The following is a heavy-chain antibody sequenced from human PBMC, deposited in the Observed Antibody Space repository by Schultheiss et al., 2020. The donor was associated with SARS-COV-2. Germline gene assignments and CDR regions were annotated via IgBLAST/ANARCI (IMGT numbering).Heavy chain of an antibody. D-gene: IGHD4-11*01. V-gene: IGHV3-23*01. Sequence: GGSLRLSCAASGFTFSSYGMHWVRQAPGKGLEWVSAISGSGGSTYYADSVKGRFTISRDNSKNTLYLQMNSLRAEDTAVYYCARPNNYGYYYYYMDVWGKGTTVTVSS. CDR2: ISGSGGST. CDR3: ARPNNYGYYYYYMDV. CDR1: GFTFSSYG. J-gene: IGHJ6*03.